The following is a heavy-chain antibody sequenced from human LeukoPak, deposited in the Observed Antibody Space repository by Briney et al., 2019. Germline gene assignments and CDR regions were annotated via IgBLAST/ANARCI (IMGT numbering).Heavy chain of an antibody. CDR2: IIPIFGTA. CDR1: GGSFSIYA. CDR3: ARAGGYSYGYYFDY. J-gene: IGHJ4*02. D-gene: IGHD5-18*01. V-gene: IGHV1-69*13. Sequence: ASVKVSCKASGGSFSIYAISWVRQAPGQGLEWMGGIIPIFGTANYAQKFQGRVTLTADESTSTAYMELSSLRSDDTAVYYCARAGGYSYGYYFDYWGQGTLVTVSS.